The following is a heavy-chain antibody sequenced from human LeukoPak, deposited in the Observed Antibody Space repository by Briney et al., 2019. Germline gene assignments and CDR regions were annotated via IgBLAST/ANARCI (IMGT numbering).Heavy chain of an antibody. CDR3: ATGYSSKDWFDP. Sequence: ASVKVSCKVSGYTLTELSMHWVRQAPGKGLEWMGGFDPEDGETLYAQKFQGRVTMTEDTSTDTAYMELSSLRSEDTAVYYCATGYSSKDWFDPWGQGTLVTVSS. CDR1: GYTLTELS. D-gene: IGHD6-19*01. CDR2: FDPEDGET. J-gene: IGHJ5*02. V-gene: IGHV1-24*01.